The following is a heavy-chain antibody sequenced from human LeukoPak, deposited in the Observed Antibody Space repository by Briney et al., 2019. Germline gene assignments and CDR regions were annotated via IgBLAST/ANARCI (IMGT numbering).Heavy chain of an antibody. D-gene: IGHD3-9*01. V-gene: IGHV4-34*01. J-gene: IGHJ2*01. CDR1: GGSFSGYY. Sequence: SETLSLTCAVYGGSFSGYYWSWIRQPPGKGLEWIGEINHSGSTNYNPSLKSRVTISVDTSKNQFSLKLSSVTAADTAVYYCARVREILPLGWCFDLWGRGSLATVSS. CDR3: ARVREILPLGWCFDL. CDR2: INHSGST.